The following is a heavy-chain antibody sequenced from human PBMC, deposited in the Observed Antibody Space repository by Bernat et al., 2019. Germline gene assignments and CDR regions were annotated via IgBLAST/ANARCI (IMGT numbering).Heavy chain of an antibody. D-gene: IGHD5-12*01. CDR3: ASTYSGYGAWYFDY. CDR1: GGSISSSNW. V-gene: IGHV4-4*02. CDR2: IYHSGST. J-gene: IGHJ4*02. Sequence: QVQLQESGPGLVKPSGTLSLTCAVSGGSISSSNWWSWVRQPPWKGLEWIGEIYHSGSTNYNPSLKSRVTISVDKSKNQFSLKLGSVTAADTAVYYCASTYSGYGAWYFDYWGQGTLVTVSS.